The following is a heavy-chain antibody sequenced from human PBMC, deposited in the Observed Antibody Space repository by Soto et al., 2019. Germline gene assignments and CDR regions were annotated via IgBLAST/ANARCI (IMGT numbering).Heavy chain of an antibody. CDR3: ARDDLGHCISTSCYSGMDV. CDR2: ISAYNGYT. Sequence: ASVKVSCKASGYTFTSYGISWVLQAPGQGLEWMGWISAYNGYTNYAQKLQGRVTMTTDTSTSTAYMELRSLRSDDTAVYYCARDDLGHCISTSCYSGMDVWGQGTTVTVSS. D-gene: IGHD2-2*02. J-gene: IGHJ6*02. V-gene: IGHV1-18*01. CDR1: GYTFTSYG.